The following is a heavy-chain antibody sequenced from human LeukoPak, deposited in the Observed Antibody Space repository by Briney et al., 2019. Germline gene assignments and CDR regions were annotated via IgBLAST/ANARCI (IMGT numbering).Heavy chain of an antibody. V-gene: IGHV3-7*03. D-gene: IGHD3-22*01. CDR1: GFTFSNYW. Sequence: PGGSLRLSCAASGFTFSNYWMTWVRQAPGKGLEWVANIKPDENEKYYVGSVKGRFTISRDNAKNSLYLQMNSLRAEDTAVYYCAGVGYYESSGYYEYWGQGTLVTVSS. CDR3: AGVGYYESSGYYEY. CDR2: IKPDENEK. J-gene: IGHJ4*02.